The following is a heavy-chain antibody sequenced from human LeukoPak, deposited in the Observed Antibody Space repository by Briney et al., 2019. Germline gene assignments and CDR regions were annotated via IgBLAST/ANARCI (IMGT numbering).Heavy chain of an antibody. J-gene: IGHJ4*02. Sequence: GGSLRLSSAASGFTFSSYAMSWVRQAPGKGLEWVSAISGSGGSTYYADSVKGRFTISRDNSKNTLYLQMNSLRAEDTAVYYCAKQYDSSGYYYPIDYWGQGTLVTVSS. CDR3: AKQYDSSGYYYPIDY. CDR2: ISGSGGST. V-gene: IGHV3-23*01. CDR1: GFTFSSYA. D-gene: IGHD3-22*01.